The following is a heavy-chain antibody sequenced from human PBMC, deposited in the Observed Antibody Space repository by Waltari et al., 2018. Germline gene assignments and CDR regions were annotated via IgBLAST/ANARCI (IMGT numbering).Heavy chain of an antibody. J-gene: IGHJ5*02. V-gene: IGHV3-74*01. Sequence: EVQLVESGGGLVQPGGSLRLSCAASGFTFSRHWMPWVRQAPGKGLVWVSRINGDGGSTSYADSVKGRFTISRDNANNTLYLQMNSLRAEDTAVYYCTRTRYCSTTSCQVDWFDPWGQGTLVTVSS. CDR3: TRTRYCSTTSCQVDWFDP. D-gene: IGHD2-2*01. CDR2: INGDGGST. CDR1: GFTFSRHW.